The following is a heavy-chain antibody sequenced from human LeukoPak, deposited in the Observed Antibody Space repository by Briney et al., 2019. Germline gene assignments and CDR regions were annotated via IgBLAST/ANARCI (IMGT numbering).Heavy chain of an antibody. J-gene: IGHJ4*02. D-gene: IGHD5-24*01. CDR1: GFTYSDYY. V-gene: IGHV3-11*01. Sequence: SGGSLRLSCAASGFTYSDYYMSWIRQAPGKGLEWVSYISSSGSTIYYADSVKGRFTISRDNAKNSLYLQMNSLRAEDTAVYYCARDLVATITRFDYWGQGTLVTVSS. CDR2: ISSSGSTI. CDR3: ARDLVATITRFDY.